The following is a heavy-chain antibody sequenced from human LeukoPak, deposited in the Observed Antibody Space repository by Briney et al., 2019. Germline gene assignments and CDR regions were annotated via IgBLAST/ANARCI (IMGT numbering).Heavy chain of an antibody. CDR2: ISYDGSNK. CDR1: GFTFSSYA. V-gene: IGHV3-30-3*01. Sequence: GGSLRLSCAASGFTFSSYAMHWVRQAPGKGLEWVAVISYDGSNKYYADSVKGRFTISRDNSKNTLYLQMNSLRAEDTAVYYCAREGGSGSYCFDYWGQGTLVTVSS. CDR3: AREGGSGSYCFDY. J-gene: IGHJ4*02. D-gene: IGHD1-26*01.